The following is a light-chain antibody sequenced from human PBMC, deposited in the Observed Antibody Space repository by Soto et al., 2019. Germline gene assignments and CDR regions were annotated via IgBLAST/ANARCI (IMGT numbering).Light chain of an antibody. V-gene: IGLV2-14*01. J-gene: IGLJ1*01. CDR1: SSDVGGYNY. CDR3: TSYIRSSTLDYV. CDR2: EVS. Sequence: QSLLTQPASVSGSPGQSITISCTGTSSDVGGYNYVSWYQQYPGKAPKLMIYEVSNRPSGVSNRFSGSKSGNTASLTISGLQAEDEADYYCTSYIRSSTLDYVFGTGTKLTVL.